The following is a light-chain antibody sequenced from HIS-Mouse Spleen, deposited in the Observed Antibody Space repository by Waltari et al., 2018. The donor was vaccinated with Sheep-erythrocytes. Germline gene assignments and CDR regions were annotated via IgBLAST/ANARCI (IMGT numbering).Light chain of an antibody. Sequence: DIQMTQSPSSVSASVGDRVTITCRASQGISSWLAWYQQKPGKAPKLLSYAVSSLLSGVTTRFSGSGSGTDFTLTIGCLQPEDFATYYCQQANSFPITFGQGTRLEIK. CDR3: QQANSFPIT. CDR2: AVS. CDR1: QGISSW. V-gene: IGKV1-12*01. J-gene: IGKJ5*01.